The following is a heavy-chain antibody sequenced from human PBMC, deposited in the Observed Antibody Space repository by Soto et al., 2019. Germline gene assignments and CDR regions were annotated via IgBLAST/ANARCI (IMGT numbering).Heavy chain of an antibody. D-gene: IGHD3-10*01. CDR2: IWYDGSNK. CDR3: ARDLELGSGSYLVVSCYYYGMDV. V-gene: IGHV3-33*01. CDR1: GFTFSSYG. Sequence: ESGGGVVQPGRSLRLSCAASGFTFSSYGMHWVRQAPGKGLEWVAVIWYDGSNKYYADSVKGRFTISRDNSKNTLYLQMNSLRAEDTAVYYCARDLELGSGSYLVVSCYYYGMDVWGQGTTVTVSS. J-gene: IGHJ6*02.